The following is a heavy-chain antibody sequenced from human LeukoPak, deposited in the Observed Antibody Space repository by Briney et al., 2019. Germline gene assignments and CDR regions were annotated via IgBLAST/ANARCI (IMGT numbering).Heavy chain of an antibody. J-gene: IGHJ4*02. Sequence: PGGSLRLSCAASGFTFSSFWIYWVRHAPGKGLVWVSRIKSDGSETIYADSVKGRFTISRDNAKNTLYLQMNSLRAEDTAVYYCARVRMGDDFNPFDYWGLGTLVTVS. CDR2: IKSDGSET. CDR1: GFTFSSFW. V-gene: IGHV3-74*01. D-gene: IGHD3-16*01. CDR3: ARVRMGDDFNPFDY.